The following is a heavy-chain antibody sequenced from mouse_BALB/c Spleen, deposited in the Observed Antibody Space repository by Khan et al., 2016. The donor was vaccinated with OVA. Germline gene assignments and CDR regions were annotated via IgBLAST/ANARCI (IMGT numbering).Heavy chain of an antibody. Sequence: EVQLQESGPGLVKPSQSLSLTCTVTGYSITSDYAWNWIRQFPGNKLEWMGYISYSDTTTYNPSLKSRIFITRDTSKNQFFLHLYSVTTEDTATYYCASELGRYYAMDYWGQGTSVTVSS. CDR2: ISYSDTT. CDR1: GYSITSDYA. V-gene: IGHV3-2*02. CDR3: ASELGRYYAMDY. D-gene: IGHD4-1*01. J-gene: IGHJ4*01.